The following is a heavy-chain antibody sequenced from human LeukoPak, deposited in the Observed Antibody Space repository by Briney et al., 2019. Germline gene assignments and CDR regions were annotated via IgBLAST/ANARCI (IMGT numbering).Heavy chain of an antibody. CDR1: GGSISSYF. V-gene: IGHV4-59*01. CDR2: MSNTGIT. Sequence: PETLSLTCTVSGGSISSYFWNWIRQPPGQRLQWIGYMSNTGITKYNPSLKSRVTISADTSKNRFSLILNSVTTADTAVYYCAKASVSTAVLFDSWGQGTLVAVSS. CDR3: AKASVSTAVLFDS. D-gene: IGHD5/OR15-5a*01. J-gene: IGHJ4*02.